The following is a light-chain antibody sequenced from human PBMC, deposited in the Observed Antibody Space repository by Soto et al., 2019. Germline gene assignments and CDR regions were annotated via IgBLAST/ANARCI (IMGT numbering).Light chain of an antibody. Sequence: DIVVTQSPDSLAVSLGERATINCKSSQSVFFSLNNHDSLAWYQQKPGQHLRLLLYWASTRASGVPERFSGSGSGTDFTLTITSLQAEDVGVYYCQQDCTTPPTFGRGTKVEV. CDR2: WAS. V-gene: IGKV4-1*01. CDR1: QSVFFSLNNHDS. CDR3: QQDCTTPPT. J-gene: IGKJ1*01.